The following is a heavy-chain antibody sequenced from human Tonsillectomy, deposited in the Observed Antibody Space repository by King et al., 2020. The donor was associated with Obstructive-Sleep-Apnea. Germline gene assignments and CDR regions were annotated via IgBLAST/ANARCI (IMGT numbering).Heavy chain of an antibody. V-gene: IGHV2-5*01. CDR1: GFSLSTSGVG. CDR2: IYWNDDK. J-gene: IGHJ6*02. CDR3: AHRLYYDSLTGYQDGMDV. D-gene: IGHD3-9*01. Sequence: TLKESGPTLVKPTQTLTLTCTFSGFSLSTSGVGVGWIRQPPGKALEWLSLIYWNDDKLYSTSLKSRLTITKENSKNPVVLTMTNMDPVDTAPYYCAHRLYYDSLTGYQDGMDVWGQGTTVTVSS.